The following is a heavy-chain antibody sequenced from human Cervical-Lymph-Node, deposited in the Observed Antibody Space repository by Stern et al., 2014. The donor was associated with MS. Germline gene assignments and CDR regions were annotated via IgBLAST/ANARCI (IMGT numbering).Heavy chain of an antibody. CDR3: ARDGGDFSPPYGLDV. D-gene: IGHD3-16*01. Sequence: QVQLQESGPGLVKPSETLSLTCTVSYDSISGYYWSWIRQPPGKGLEWIGHFSYSGRPNYSPSLKSRVTISADTSKNQFSLKLTSVTAADTAIYYCARDGGDFSPPYGLDVWGQGTTVTVSS. CDR2: FSYSGRP. CDR1: YDSISGYY. V-gene: IGHV4-59*01. J-gene: IGHJ6*02.